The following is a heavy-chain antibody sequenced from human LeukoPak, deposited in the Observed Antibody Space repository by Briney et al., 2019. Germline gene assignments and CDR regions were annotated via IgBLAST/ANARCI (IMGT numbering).Heavy chain of an antibody. CDR1: GFTFSSYA. J-gene: IGHJ4*02. Sequence: GGSLRLSCAASGFTFSSYAMSWVRQAPGKGLEWVSIISGSGGSTFYADSVKGRFTISRDNSKNTLYLQMNSLRAEDTAVYYCARGLSGYASSLGYWGQGTLVTVSA. V-gene: IGHV3-23*01. CDR3: ARGLSGYASSLGY. D-gene: IGHD6-6*01. CDR2: ISGSGGST.